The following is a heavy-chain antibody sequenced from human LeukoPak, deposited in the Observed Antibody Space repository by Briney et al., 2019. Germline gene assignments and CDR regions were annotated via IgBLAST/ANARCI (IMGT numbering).Heavy chain of an antibody. Sequence: SETLSLTCAVYGGSFSGYFWSYIRQPPGKGLEWLGEISHSGSTNYSPSLKSRVTISVDTSKNQFSLKLSSVTAADTAVYYCARALHGGSYFLDYWGQGTLVTVSS. V-gene: IGHV4-34*01. J-gene: IGHJ4*02. D-gene: IGHD1-26*01. CDR1: GGSFSGYF. CDR3: ARALHGGSYFLDY. CDR2: ISHSGST.